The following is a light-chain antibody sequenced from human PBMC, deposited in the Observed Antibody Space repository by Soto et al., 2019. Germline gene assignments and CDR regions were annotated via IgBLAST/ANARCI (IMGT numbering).Light chain of an antibody. V-gene: IGLV1-51*02. CDR3: GTWDSSLTAVL. CDR2: ENN. Sequence: QSVLTQPPSVSAAPGQMVTISCSGSSSNIGKNYVSWYQQLPGTAPKLLIYENNKRPSGIPDRFSGSKSGTSATLGIAGLQTGDEADYYYGTWDSSLTAVLFGGGTKVTVL. CDR1: SSNIGKNY. J-gene: IGLJ2*01.